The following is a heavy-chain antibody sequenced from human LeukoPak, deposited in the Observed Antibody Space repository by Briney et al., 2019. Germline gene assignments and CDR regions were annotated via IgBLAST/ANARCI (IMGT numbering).Heavy chain of an antibody. CDR2: INPNSGGT. J-gene: IGHJ4*02. CDR3: ARTQGYYYGSGSYDY. Sequence: ASVKVSCEASGYTFTGYYMHWVRQAPGQGLEWMGWINPNSGGTNYAQKFQGRVTMTRDTSISTAYMELSRLRSDDTAVYYCARTQGYYYGSGSYDYWGQGTLVTVSS. CDR1: GYTFTGYY. V-gene: IGHV1-2*02. D-gene: IGHD3-10*01.